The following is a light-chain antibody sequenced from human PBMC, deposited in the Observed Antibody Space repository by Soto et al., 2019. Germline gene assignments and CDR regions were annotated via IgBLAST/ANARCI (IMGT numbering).Light chain of an antibody. CDR2: NAS. J-gene: IGKJ1*01. CDR1: QSISSS. CDR3: QQYNSFWT. Sequence: DIQMTQSPSTLSASVGDIVTITCRASQSISSSLAWYQQKPGKGPKLLIYNASSLESGVPSRFSVSGSGKEFTLTISRVQTVHFATYYYQQYNSFWTFGQGTKVEI. V-gene: IGKV1-5*03.